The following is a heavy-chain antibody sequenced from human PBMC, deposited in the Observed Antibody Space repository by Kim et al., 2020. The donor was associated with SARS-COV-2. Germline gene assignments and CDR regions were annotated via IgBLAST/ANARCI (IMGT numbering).Heavy chain of an antibody. CDR3: ARVVVGATGWFDP. D-gene: IGHD2-15*01. J-gene: IGHJ5*02. V-gene: IGHV4-31*02. Sequence: HNPSLKSRVTISVDTSKNQFSLKLSSVTAADTAVYYCARVVVGATGWFDPWGQGTLVTVSS.